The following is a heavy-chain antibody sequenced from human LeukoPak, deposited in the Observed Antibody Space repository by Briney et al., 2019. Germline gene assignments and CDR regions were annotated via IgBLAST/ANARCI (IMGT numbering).Heavy chain of an antibody. Sequence: PGGSLRLSCAASGFTFRNYGMHWVRQAPGKGLEWVAFIRYDGSNKFYADSVKGRFTISRDNSKNTLYLQMNSLRAEDTAVYYCAWDSDDYYGSGSYPRYWGQGTLVTVSS. CDR3: AWDSDDYYGSGSYPRY. CDR1: GFTFRNYG. D-gene: IGHD3-10*01. V-gene: IGHV3-30*02. CDR2: IRYDGSNK. J-gene: IGHJ4*02.